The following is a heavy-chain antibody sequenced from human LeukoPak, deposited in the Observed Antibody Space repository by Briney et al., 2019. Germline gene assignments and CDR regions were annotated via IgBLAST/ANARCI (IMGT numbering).Heavy chain of an antibody. V-gene: IGHV4-39*07. CDR1: GGSISSSSYY. D-gene: IGHD1-14*01. CDR2: IYYSGST. Sequence: SETLSLTCTVSGGSISSSSYYWGWIRQPPGKGLEWIGSIYYSGSTYYNPSLKSRVTISVDTSKNQFSLKLSSVTAADTAVYYCARRSDTGPAFDYWGQGTLVTVSS. CDR3: ARRSDTGPAFDY. J-gene: IGHJ4*02.